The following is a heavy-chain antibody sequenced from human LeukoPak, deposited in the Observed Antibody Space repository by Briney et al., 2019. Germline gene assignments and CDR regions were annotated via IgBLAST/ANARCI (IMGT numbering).Heavy chain of an antibody. D-gene: IGHD6-6*01. J-gene: IGHJ4*02. V-gene: IGHV3-23*01. Sequence: GGSLRLSCAASGFTFSSYPMTWVRQAPGKGPEWVSFISDSGGITYYADSVKGWFTISRDNSKNTLYLQMNSLRAEDTAVYYCAKNTQYSGYYDCWGQGTLVAVSS. CDR3: AKNTQYSGYYDC. CDR2: ISDSGGIT. CDR1: GFTFSSYP.